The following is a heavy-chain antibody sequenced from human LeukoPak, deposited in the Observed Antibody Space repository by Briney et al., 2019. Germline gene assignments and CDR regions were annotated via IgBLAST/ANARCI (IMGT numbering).Heavy chain of an antibody. J-gene: IGHJ6*02. CDR2: VSAYNGNT. D-gene: IGHD2-2*01. Sequence: ASVKVSCKASGCTFTSYGISWVRQAPGQGREGMGWVSAYNGNTNYAQKLQGRVTMTTDTSTSTAYMELRSLRSDDTAVYYCARDRKCSSTSCPYYYYYGMDVWGQGTTVTVSS. V-gene: IGHV1-18*01. CDR3: ARDRKCSSTSCPYYYYYGMDV. CDR1: GCTFTSYG.